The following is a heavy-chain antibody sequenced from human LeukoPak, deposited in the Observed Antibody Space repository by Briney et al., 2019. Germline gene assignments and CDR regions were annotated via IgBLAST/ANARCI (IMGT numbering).Heavy chain of an antibody. D-gene: IGHD3-16*01. V-gene: IGHV1-2*02. CDR3: ARGFQQLWYLCPFGDY. Sequence: ASVKVSCKASGYTFTGYYMHWVRQAPGQGLEWMGWINPNSGGTNYAQKFQGRVTMTRDTSISTAYMELSRLRSDDTAVYYCARGFQQLWYLCPFGDYWGQGTLVTVSS. J-gene: IGHJ4*02. CDR1: GYTFTGYY. CDR2: INPNSGGT.